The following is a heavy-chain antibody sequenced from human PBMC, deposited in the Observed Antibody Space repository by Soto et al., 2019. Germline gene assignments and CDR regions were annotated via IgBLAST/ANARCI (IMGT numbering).Heavy chain of an antibody. D-gene: IGHD3-3*01. CDR3: AKDMWLGDYDLEDTGNAFDI. CDR1: GFTFDDYA. CDR2: ISWNSGSI. J-gene: IGHJ3*02. V-gene: IGHV3-9*01. Sequence: GGSLRLSCAASGFTFDDYAMHWVRQAPGKGLEWVSGISWNSGSIGYADSVKGRFTISRDNAKNSLYLQMNSLRAEDTALYYCAKDMWLGDYDLEDTGNAFDIWGQGTMVTVSS.